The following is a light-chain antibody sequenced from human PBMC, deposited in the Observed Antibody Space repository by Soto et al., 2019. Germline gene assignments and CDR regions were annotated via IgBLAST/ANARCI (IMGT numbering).Light chain of an antibody. J-gene: IGLJ1*01. CDR1: SSDVGSYNL. V-gene: IGLV2-23*01. Sequence: QSALTQPAAVSASPGQSITIPCTGTSSDVGSYNLVSLFQQHPGKVPKLLIYEGTKRPSGLSDRFSGSKSGTTASLTISGLQAEDEAHYYCYSYAGENWYGFGTWTKATVL. CDR3: YSYAGENWYG. CDR2: EGT.